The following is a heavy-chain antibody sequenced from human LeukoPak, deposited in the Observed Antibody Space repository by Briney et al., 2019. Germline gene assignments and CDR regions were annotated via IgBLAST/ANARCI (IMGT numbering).Heavy chain of an antibody. D-gene: IGHD3-22*01. V-gene: IGHV1-69*01. CDR2: IIPIFGTA. Sequence: GGSLRLSCAASGFTFSSYAISWVRQAPGQGLEWMGGIIPIFGTANYAQKFQGRVTITADESTSTAYMELSSLRSEDTAVYYCATPIVAPYYYYYGMDVWGQGTTVTVSS. J-gene: IGHJ6*02. CDR1: GFTFSSYA. CDR3: ATPIVAPYYYYYGMDV.